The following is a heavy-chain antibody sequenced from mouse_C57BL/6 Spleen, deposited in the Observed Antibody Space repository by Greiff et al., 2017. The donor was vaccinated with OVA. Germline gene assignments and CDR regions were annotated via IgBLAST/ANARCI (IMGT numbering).Heavy chain of an antibody. CDR3: ARGLYDYDGYYFDY. CDR2: ISSGSSTI. CDR1: GFTFSDYG. V-gene: IGHV5-17*01. J-gene: IGHJ2*01. D-gene: IGHD2-4*01. Sequence: EVQGVESGGGLVKPGGSLKLSCAASGFTFSDYGMHWVRQAPEKGLEWVAYISSGSSTIYYADTVKGRFTISRDNAKNTLFLQMTSLRSEDTAMYYCARGLYDYDGYYFDYWGQGTTLTVSS.